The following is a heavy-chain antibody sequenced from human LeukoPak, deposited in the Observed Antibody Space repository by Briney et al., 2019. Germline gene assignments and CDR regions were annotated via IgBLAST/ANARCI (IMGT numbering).Heavy chain of an antibody. CDR2: INPNSGGT. J-gene: IGHJ5*02. CDR3: ARAIGDYGWFDP. D-gene: IGHD4-17*01. CDR1: GYTFTGYY. V-gene: IGHV1-2*02. Sequence: ASVKVSCKASGYTFTGYYMHWVRQAPGQGLEWMGWINPNSGGTNYAQKFQGRVTMTRDTSISTAYMELSRLRSDDTAVYYCARAIGDYGWFDPWGQGTLVTVSS.